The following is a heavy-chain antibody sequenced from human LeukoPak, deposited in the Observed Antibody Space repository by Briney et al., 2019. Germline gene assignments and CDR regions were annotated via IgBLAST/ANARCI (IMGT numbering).Heavy chain of an antibody. J-gene: IGHJ4*02. D-gene: IGHD2-21*02. V-gene: IGHV4-39*01. CDR3: ASSPWGDYYFDY. Sequence: SETLSLTCTVSGGSISSSSYYWGWIRQPPGEGLEWIGSIYYSGNTYYNPSLKSRVTISADTSKKQFSMELSSVTAADTAVYYCASSPWGDYYFDYWGQGTLVTVSS. CDR2: IYYSGNT. CDR1: GGSISSSSYY.